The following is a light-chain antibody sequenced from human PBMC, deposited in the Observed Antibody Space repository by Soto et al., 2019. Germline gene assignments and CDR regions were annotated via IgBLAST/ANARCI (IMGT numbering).Light chain of an antibody. CDR3: QHMRT. V-gene: IGKV1-5*01. J-gene: IGKJ1*01. CDR2: DAS. CDR1: QSISGW. Sequence: DIQMTQSPSTLSGSVGDRVTITCRASQSISGWLAWYQQKPGKAPKLMIYDASSLESGVPSRFSGSGFGTEFSLTISSLQPDDFGSYYCQHMRTFGQGTKVDIK.